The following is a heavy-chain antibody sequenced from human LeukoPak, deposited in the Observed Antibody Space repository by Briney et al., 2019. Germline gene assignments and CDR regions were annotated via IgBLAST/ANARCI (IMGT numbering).Heavy chain of an antibody. D-gene: IGHD2-21*02. CDR3: ARDPDYGDPGPFFDY. Sequence: GGSLRLSCAPSGFTFGTYWMTWVRQAPGTGLEWVANINPDGSGTFYVGSVKGRFTISRDNAKNSLYLHMNSLRAEDTAIYYCARDPDYGDPGPFFDYWGQGALVTVSS. CDR1: GFTFGTYW. CDR2: INPDGSGT. J-gene: IGHJ4*02. V-gene: IGHV3-7*03.